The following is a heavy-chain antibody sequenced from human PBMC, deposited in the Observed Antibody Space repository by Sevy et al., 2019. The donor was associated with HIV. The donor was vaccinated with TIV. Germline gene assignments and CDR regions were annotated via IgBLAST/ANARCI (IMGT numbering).Heavy chain of an antibody. CDR3: ARDPFSKADY. Sequence: GGSLRLSCAGSGFTFSSYWMSWVRQAPGKGLELVANINQDGSGKNYVDSVKGRFTISRDNAKNSLYLQMNSLRAEDTAVYYCARDPFSKADYWGQGTLVTVSS. CDR2: INQDGSGK. J-gene: IGHJ4*02. V-gene: IGHV3-7*01. CDR1: GFTFSSYW. D-gene: IGHD4-4*01.